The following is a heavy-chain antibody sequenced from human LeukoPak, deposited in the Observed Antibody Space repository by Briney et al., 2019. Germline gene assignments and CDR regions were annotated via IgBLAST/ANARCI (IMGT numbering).Heavy chain of an antibody. CDR1: GFTFSSYS. Sequence: GESLRLSCAASGFTFSSYSMNWVRQAPGKGLEWVSSISSSSSYIYYADSVKGRFTISRDNAKNSLYLQMNSLRAEDTALYYCTTVNIVVVIAIGGDAFNIWGQGTMVTVSS. CDR3: TTVNIVVVIAIGGDAFNI. J-gene: IGHJ3*02. CDR2: ISSSSSYI. V-gene: IGHV3-21*03. D-gene: IGHD2-21*01.